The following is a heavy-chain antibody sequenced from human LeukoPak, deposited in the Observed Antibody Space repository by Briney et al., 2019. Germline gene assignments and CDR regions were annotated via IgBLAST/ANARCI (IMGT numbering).Heavy chain of an antibody. D-gene: IGHD2-15*01. CDR2: IIPIFGTA. Sequence: ASVKVSCKASGGTFSSYAISWVRQAPGQGLEWMGRIIPIFGTANYAQKFQGRVTITTDESTSTAYMELSSLRSEDTAVYYCAGASGALEVGDYWGQGTLVTVSS. CDR3: AGASGALEVGDY. J-gene: IGHJ4*02. V-gene: IGHV1-69*05. CDR1: GGTFSSYA.